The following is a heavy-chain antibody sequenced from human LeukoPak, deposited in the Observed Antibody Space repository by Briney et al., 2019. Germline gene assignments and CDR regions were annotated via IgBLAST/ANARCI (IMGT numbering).Heavy chain of an antibody. D-gene: IGHD3-10*01. V-gene: IGHV3-30-3*01. CDR2: ISFDGTNK. J-gene: IGHJ4*02. Sequence: GGSLRLSCAASGFTFSNYAMHWVRQAPGKGLEWVEVISFDGTNKYYANSVQDRFTISRDNSKNTLYLQMNSLRAEDTALYYCARDMYDNGWSSFDYWGQGTLVTVSS. CDR1: GFTFSNYA. CDR3: ARDMYDNGWSSFDY.